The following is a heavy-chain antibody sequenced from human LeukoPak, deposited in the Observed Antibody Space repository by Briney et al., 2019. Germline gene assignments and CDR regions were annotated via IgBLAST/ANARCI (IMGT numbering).Heavy chain of an antibody. D-gene: IGHD6-6*01. Sequence: SETLSLTCSVSGASITTTNFWWTWIRQSPGRGLEWIGYIHDRGSDKYNPALESRATLSVDTSKDQFSLKLNSVTAADTAVYYCARYGLVEFRNAFQYWGQGILVSVSS. CDR1: GASITTTNFW. J-gene: IGHJ1*01. V-gene: IGHV4-61*01. CDR3: ARYGLVEFRNAFQY. CDR2: IHDRGSD.